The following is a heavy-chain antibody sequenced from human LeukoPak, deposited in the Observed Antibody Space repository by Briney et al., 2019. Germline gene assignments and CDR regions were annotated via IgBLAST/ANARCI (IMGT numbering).Heavy chain of an antibody. D-gene: IGHD2-2*01. CDR2: INHSGST. Sequence: PSETLSLTCAVYGGSFSGYYWSWIRQPPGKGLEWIGEINHSGSTNYNPSLKSRVTISVDTSKNQFSLMLSSVTAADTAVYYCARSDIVVVPAAIFTHRYYYYGMDVWGQGTTVTVSS. CDR3: ARSDIVVVPAAIFTHRYYYYGMDV. V-gene: IGHV4-34*01. J-gene: IGHJ6*02. CDR1: GGSFSGYY.